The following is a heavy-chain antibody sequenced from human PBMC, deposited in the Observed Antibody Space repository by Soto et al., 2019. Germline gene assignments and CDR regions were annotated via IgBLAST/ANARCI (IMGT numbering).Heavy chain of an antibody. CDR3: ASFPHSGWYVGGLYYYYGMDV. V-gene: IGHV1-18*01. J-gene: IGHJ6*02. CDR1: GYTFTSYG. CDR2: ISAYNGNT. Sequence: ASVKVSCKASGYTFTSYGISWVRQAPGQGLEWMGWISAYNGNTNYAQKLQGRVTMTTDTSTSTAYMELRSLRSDDTAVYCCASFPHSGWYVGGLYYYYGMDVWGQGTTVTVSS. D-gene: IGHD6-19*01.